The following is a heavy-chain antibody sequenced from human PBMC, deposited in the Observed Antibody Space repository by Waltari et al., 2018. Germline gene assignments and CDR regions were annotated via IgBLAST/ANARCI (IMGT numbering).Heavy chain of an antibody. CDR2: IYYSGTT. CDR3: ARTSYYYYAMDV. CDR1: GGSISTTDYY. V-gene: IGHV4-39*01. J-gene: IGHJ6*02. Sequence: QLQLQESGPGLVKPSETLSLTCSVSGGSISTTDYYWGWIRQSPGKGLEWIGSIYYSGTTYYKSSLKSRVTISVDTSTNRFSLRLTSVTAADAAVYYCARTSYYYYAMDVWGQGTTVTVSS.